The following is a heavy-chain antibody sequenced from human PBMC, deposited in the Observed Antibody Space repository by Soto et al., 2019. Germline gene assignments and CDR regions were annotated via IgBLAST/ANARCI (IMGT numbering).Heavy chain of an antibody. CDR3: ERVGGD. J-gene: IGHJ4*02. D-gene: IGHD3-16*01. Sequence: EVQMVESGGGLVQPGGSLRLSCAASGFPFINYWMNWVRQVPGKGLVWVSRISSDGSSVTYADSVKGRFTISRDNANNTLSLQRNSLRVEDTSVYYCERVGGDWGQGTLVTVSS. V-gene: IGHV3-74*01. CDR1: GFPFINYW. CDR2: ISSDGSSV.